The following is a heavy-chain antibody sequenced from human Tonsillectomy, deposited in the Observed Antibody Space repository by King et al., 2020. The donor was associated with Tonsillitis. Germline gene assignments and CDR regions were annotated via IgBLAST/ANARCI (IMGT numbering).Heavy chain of an antibody. D-gene: IGHD4-17*01. CDR1: GFTFSNYA. V-gene: IGHV3-23*04. CDR3: AKDPEAAPTTLTYNWFDS. CDR2: LSGNGRST. J-gene: IGHJ5*01. Sequence: VQLVESGGGLVQPGGSLRLYCAASGFTFSNYAMSWVRQAPGKGLEWVSALSGNGRSTYNADSVKGRFTISRDNSKKTLYLQMNSLRAEDTAIYYCAKDPEAAPTTLTYNWFDSWGQGTLVTVSS.